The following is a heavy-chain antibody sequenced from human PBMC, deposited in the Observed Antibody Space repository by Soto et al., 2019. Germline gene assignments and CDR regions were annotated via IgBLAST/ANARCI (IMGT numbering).Heavy chain of an antibody. V-gene: IGHV1-18*01. J-gene: IGHJ2*01. CDR2: ISPKFGRT. CDR3: ARDDCNGGSCDGGHYLDL. D-gene: IGHD2-15*01. Sequence: QVQLVQSGPEVKKAGASVKVSCTAPTDYIFLAYGFDWVRQAPGQGLEWMGWISPKFGRTNYARTLQDRFTMSTDVSTNSVSMELRDLRSDDTAVYYCARDDCNGGSCDGGHYLDLWGRGTPISVSS. CDR1: DYIFLAYG.